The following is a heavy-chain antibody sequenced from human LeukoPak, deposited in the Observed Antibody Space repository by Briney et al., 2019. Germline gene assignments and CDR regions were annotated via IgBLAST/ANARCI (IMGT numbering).Heavy chain of an antibody. J-gene: IGHJ4*02. V-gene: IGHV6-1*01. Sequence: SRTLSLTCAISGDSVSSNNAAWNWIRKSPSRGLEWLGRTYYRSKWYNDYAVSVKSRVNINADTSKNQFSLHLNSVTPEDTAVYYCARDQGSNGDLDYWGQGTPVTVSS. CDR3: ARDQGSNGDLDY. CDR1: GDSVSSNNAA. D-gene: IGHD6-19*01. CDR2: TYYRSKWYN.